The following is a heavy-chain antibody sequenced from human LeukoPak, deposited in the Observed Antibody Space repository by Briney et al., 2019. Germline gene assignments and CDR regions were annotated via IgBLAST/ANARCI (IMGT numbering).Heavy chain of an antibody. CDR1: GGSISSGGYS. D-gene: IGHD3-10*01. CDR2: IYHSGST. CDR3: ARGVVLYYFDY. J-gene: IGHJ4*02. Sequence: SKTLSLTCAVSGGSISSGGYSWSWIRQPPGKGLEWIGYIYHSGSTYYNPSLKSRVTISVDRSKNQFSLKLSSVTAADTAVYYCARGVVLYYFDYWGQGTLVTVSS. V-gene: IGHV4-30-2*01.